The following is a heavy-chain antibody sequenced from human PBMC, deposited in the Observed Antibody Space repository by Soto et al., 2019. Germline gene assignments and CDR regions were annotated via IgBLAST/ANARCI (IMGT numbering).Heavy chain of an antibody. CDR2: IYYSGST. CDR1: GGSISSYY. D-gene: IGHD4-17*01. J-gene: IGHJ4*02. Sequence: XESLSLTCTVSGGSISSYYWSWIRQPPGKGLEWIGYIYYSGSTNYRPSLKSRVTISIDTSKNQFSLKLSSVTAADTAVYYCARIYGDYDNYFDYWGQGTLVTV. V-gene: IGHV4-59*01. CDR3: ARIYGDYDNYFDY.